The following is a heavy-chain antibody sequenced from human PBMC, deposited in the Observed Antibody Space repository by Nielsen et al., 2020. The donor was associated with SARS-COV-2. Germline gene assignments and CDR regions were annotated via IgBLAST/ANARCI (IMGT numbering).Heavy chain of an antibody. Sequence: SETLSLTCTVSGGSISSDYWSWIRQSPGKGLEWIAYIDYSGSTNYNPSLKSRVTISVETSENRFSLKLTSVTAADTAIYYCARGGAHYYHYMDLWGRGTTVTVSS. CDR1: GGSISSDY. V-gene: IGHV4-59*12. CDR3: ARGGAHYYHYMDL. CDR2: IDYSGST. J-gene: IGHJ6*03. D-gene: IGHD1-26*01.